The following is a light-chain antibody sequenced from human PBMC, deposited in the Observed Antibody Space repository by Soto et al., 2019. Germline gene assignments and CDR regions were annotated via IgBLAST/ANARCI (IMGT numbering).Light chain of an antibody. J-gene: IGLJ2*01. Sequence: QSVVTQEPSLTVSPGGTVTLTCGSSTGAVTSGHCPNWFQQRPGQAPRTLIYDTSNKHSWTPARFSGSLLGGKAALTLSGAQPEDEADYYCLLSQSGAVVFGGGTKVTVL. CDR3: LLSQSGAVV. CDR1: TGAVTSGHC. CDR2: DTS. V-gene: IGLV7-46*01.